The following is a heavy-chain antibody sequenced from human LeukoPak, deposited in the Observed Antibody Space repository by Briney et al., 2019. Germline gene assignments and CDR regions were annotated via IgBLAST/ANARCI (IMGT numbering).Heavy chain of an antibody. D-gene: IGHD3-3*01. CDR2: IYYSGST. J-gene: IGHJ3*02. Sequence: PSETLSLTCTVSGGSISSSSYYWGWIRQPPGKGLEWIGSIYYSGSTYYNPSLKSRVTISVDTSKNQFSLKLSSVTAADTAVYYCARDPNYDFWSGYLSFDIWGQGTMVTVSS. V-gene: IGHV4-39*07. CDR1: GGSISSSSYY. CDR3: ARDPNYDFWSGYLSFDI.